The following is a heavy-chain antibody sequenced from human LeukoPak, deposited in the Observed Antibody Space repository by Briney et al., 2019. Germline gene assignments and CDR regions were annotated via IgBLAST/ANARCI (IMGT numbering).Heavy chain of an antibody. D-gene: IGHD3-22*01. CDR2: ISSRSTYI. Sequence: GGSLRLSCAASGVTFSSYSMNWVRQAPGKGLEWVSSISSRSTYIYYADSVKGRFTISRDNSKNTLYLQMNSLRAEDTAVYYCAKEEVYDSSGYLDYWGQGTLVTVSS. CDR1: GVTFSSYS. CDR3: AKEEVYDSSGYLDY. J-gene: IGHJ4*02. V-gene: IGHV3-21*01.